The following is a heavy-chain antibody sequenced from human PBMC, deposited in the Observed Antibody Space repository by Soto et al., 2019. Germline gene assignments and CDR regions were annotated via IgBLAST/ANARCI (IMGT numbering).Heavy chain of an antibody. J-gene: IGHJ4*02. V-gene: IGHV4-34*01. CDR3: ATKYWYYFDY. CDR2: INHSGST. CDR1: GVSFSGYY. D-gene: IGHD2-15*01. Sequence: SETLSLTCAVYGVSFSGYYWSWIRQPPGKGLEWIGEINHSGSTNYNPSLKSRVTISVDTSKNQFSLKLSSVTAADTAVYYCATKYWYYFDYWGQGTLVTVSS.